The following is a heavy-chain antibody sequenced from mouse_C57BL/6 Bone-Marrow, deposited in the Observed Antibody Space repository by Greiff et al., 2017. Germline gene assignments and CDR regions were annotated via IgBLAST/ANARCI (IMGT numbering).Heavy chain of an antibody. D-gene: IGHD1-1*01. V-gene: IGHV1-55*01. CDR3: AREGITTVVANAMDY. Sequence: VQLQQSGAELVKPGASVKMSCKASGYTFTSYWITWVKQRPGQGLEWIGDIYPGSGSTNYNEKFKSKATLTVDTSSSTAYMQLSSLTSEDSAVYYCAREGITTVVANAMDYWGQGTSVTVSS. CDR2: IYPGSGST. J-gene: IGHJ4*01. CDR1: GYTFTSYW.